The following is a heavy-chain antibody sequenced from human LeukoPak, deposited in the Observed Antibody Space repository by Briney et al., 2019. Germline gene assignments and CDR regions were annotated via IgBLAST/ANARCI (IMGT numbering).Heavy chain of an antibody. CDR1: GYTFTGYY. CDR2: INPNSGGT. V-gene: IGHV1-2*02. J-gene: IGHJ5*02. CDR3: ASNDFWSGYHWFDP. Sequence: ASVKVSCKASGYTFTGYYMHWVRQAPGQGLEWMGWINPNSGGTNYAQKFQGRVTMTRDTSISTAYMELSRLRSDDTAVYYCASNDFWSGYHWFDPWGQGTLVTVSS. D-gene: IGHD3-3*01.